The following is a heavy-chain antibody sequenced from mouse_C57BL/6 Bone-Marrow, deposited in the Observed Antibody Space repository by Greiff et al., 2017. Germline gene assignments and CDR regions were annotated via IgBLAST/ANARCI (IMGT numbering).Heavy chain of an antibody. V-gene: IGHV1-64*01. J-gene: IGHJ2*01. CDR1: GYTFTSYW. CDR3: GRGGLFY. Sequence: VQLQQPGAELVKPGASVKLSCKASGYTFTSYWMHWVKQRPGQGLEWIGMIYPNSGSTNYNEKFKSKATLTADKSSSTAYMQLSSLTAEDSAGSDCGRGGLFYWGQGTTLTVSS. CDR2: IYPNSGST.